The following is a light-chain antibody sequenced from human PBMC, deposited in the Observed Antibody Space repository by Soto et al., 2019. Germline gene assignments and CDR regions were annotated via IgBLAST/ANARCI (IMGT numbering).Light chain of an antibody. Sequence: QSVLTQPPSASGTPGQRVTISCSGSSSNIGRNYVCWYHQLPGAAPRLMISEVNNRPSGVSNRFSGSKSGNTAYLTISGLQVEDEAEYFCFSFTTTSTHVFGTGTKVTVL. CDR1: SSNIGRNY. CDR2: EVN. J-gene: IGLJ1*01. V-gene: IGLV2-14*01. CDR3: FSFTTTSTHV.